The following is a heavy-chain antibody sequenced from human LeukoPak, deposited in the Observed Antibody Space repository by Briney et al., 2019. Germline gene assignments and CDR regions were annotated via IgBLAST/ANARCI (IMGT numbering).Heavy chain of an antibody. Sequence: GGSLRLSCAASGVTFNSYTMNWVRQAPGKGLESVSSIRSNSRGRNYADSVTGRFTISRDKDTNKVFLKLNSLRAEDTAVYYCARDGGGIDDQYYGLDVWGQGTTVTVSS. CDR2: IRSNSRGR. J-gene: IGHJ6*02. D-gene: IGHD3-16*02. CDR1: GVTFNSYT. V-gene: IGHV3-21*06. CDR3: ARDGGGIDDQYYGLDV.